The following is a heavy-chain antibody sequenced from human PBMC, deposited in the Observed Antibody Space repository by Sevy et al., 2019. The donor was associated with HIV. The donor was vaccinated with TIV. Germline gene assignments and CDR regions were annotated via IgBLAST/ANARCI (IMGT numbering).Heavy chain of an antibody. CDR1: GFNFSNYS. CDR2: ISSSGSYI. CDR3: ASQFDY. J-gene: IGHJ4*02. V-gene: IGHV3-21*01. Sequence: GGSLRLSCAVSGFNFSNYSMDWVRQAPGKGLEWVSSISSSGSYIYCSDSLKGRITISRDNAKNSVYLQMNSLRAEDTAVYYCASQFDYWGQGTLVTVSS.